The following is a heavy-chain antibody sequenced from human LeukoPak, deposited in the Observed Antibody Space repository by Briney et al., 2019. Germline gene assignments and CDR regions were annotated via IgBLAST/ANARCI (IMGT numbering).Heavy chain of an antibody. CDR1: GFTVSSSG. CDR2: INTIGRRA. Sequence: GSLILPCHASGFTVSSSGMSWVCRGPGKELERVASINTIGRRAYYADSVKGRFTTSRDNSKNMVFLETSSLRADDTAQYHCTKDPLNNYYLTYLDVWGSGTTVTVSS. J-gene: IGHJ6*03. CDR3: TKDPLNNYYLTYLDV. V-gene: IGHV3-23*01.